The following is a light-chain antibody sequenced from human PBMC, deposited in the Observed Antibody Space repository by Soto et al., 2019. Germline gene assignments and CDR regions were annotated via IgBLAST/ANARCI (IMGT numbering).Light chain of an antibody. CDR1: SSDVGDYNY. CDR2: EVS. Sequence: QSAPTQPPSASGSPGQSVTISCTGTSSDVGDYNYVSWYQQHPGKAPKLIIYEVSKRPSGVPDRFSGSKSGNTASLTVSGLQAEDEADYYCSSYAGSSNLVIFGRGTKVTVL. CDR3: SSYAGSSNLVI. J-gene: IGLJ2*01. V-gene: IGLV2-8*01.